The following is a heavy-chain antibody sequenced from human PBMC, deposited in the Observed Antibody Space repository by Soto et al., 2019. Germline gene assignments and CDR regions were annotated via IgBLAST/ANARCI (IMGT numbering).Heavy chain of an antibody. CDR1: RGSISSYY. Sequence: SETLSLTCSVSRGSISSYYWSWVRQPPGKGLEWIGFIHRTGSTKYNPSLESRVTISVDTSQSQLSLRLSSVTAADTAVYYCARESAGSGKNNWFDPWGQGILVPVSS. V-gene: IGHV4-59*01. CDR3: ARESAGSGKNNWFDP. D-gene: IGHD3-10*01. CDR2: IHRTGST. J-gene: IGHJ5*02.